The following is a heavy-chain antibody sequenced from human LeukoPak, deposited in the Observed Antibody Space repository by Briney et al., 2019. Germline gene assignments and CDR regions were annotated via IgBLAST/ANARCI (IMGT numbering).Heavy chain of an antibody. D-gene: IGHD1-26*01. CDR1: GFTFSSYW. CDR3: ARLGGGSYYDFDY. CDR2: IKQDGSEK. J-gene: IGHJ4*02. Sequence: GGSLRLSCAASGFTFSSYWMSWVRQAPGKGLEWVANIKQDGSEKYYVDSVKGRFTISRDNAKNSLYLQMDSLRAEDTAVYYCARLGGGSYYDFDYWGQGTLVTVSS. V-gene: IGHV3-7*01.